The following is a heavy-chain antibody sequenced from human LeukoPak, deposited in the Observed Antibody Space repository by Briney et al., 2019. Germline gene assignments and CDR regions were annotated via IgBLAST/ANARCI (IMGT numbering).Heavy chain of an antibody. CDR1: GFTFSSYS. CDR2: ISSSSSYI. D-gene: IGHD5-24*01. V-gene: IGHV3-21*01. Sequence: GGSLRLSCAASGFTFSSYSMNWVRQAPGKGLEWVSSISSSSSYIYYADSVKGRFTISRDNAKNSLYLQMNSRRAEDTAVYYCARDEMATTEGAADYWGQGTLVTVSS. CDR3: ARDEMATTEGAADY. J-gene: IGHJ4*02.